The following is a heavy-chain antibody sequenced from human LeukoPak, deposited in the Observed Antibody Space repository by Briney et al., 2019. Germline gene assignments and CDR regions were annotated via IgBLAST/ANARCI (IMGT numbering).Heavy chain of an antibody. CDR3: ARGSTDFVFDY. V-gene: IGHV4-34*01. CDR1: GGSFSGYY. Sequence: SETLSLTYAVYGGSFSGYYWSWNRQPPGKGLEWIGEINHSGSTNYNPSLKSRVTISVDTSKNQFSLKLSSVTAADTAVYYCARGSTDFVFDYWGQGTLVTVSS. D-gene: IGHD3-3*01. J-gene: IGHJ4*02. CDR2: INHSGST.